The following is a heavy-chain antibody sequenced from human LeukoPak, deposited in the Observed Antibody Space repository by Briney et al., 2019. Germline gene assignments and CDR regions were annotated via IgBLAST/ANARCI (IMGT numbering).Heavy chain of an antibody. D-gene: IGHD3-16*02. CDR1: GGSISSSNFY. CDR2: INHSGST. Sequence: PSETLSLTCTVSGGSISSSNFYWGWIRQPPGTGLEWIGEINHSGSTNYNPSLKSRVTISVDTSKNQFSLKLSSVTAADTAVYYCARNVYVWGSYRFDYWGQGTLVTVSS. CDR3: ARNVYVWGSYRFDY. J-gene: IGHJ4*02. V-gene: IGHV4-39*07.